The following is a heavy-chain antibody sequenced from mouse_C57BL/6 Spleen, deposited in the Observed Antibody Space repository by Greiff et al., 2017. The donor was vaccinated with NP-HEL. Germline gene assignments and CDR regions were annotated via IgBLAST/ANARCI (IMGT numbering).Heavy chain of an antibody. CDR3: AREGSGEYYAMDY. CDR2: IDPSDSET. D-gene: IGHD3-2*02. J-gene: IGHJ4*01. V-gene: IGHV1-52*01. CDR1: GYTFTSYW. Sequence: VQLQQPGAELVRPGSSVKLSCKASGYTFTSYWMHWVKQRPIQGLEWIGNIDPSDSETHYNQKFKDKATLTVDKSSSTAYMQRSSLTSEDSAVYYCAREGSGEYYAMDYWGQGTSVTVSS.